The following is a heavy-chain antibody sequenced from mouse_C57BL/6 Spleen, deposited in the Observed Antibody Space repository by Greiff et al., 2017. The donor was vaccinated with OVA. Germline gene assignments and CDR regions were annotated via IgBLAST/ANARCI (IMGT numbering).Heavy chain of an antibody. CDR3: ARQGLRRGGFDY. J-gene: IGHJ2*01. CDR2: IYPGSGST. D-gene: IGHD3-1*01. V-gene: IGHV1-55*01. CDR1: GYTFTSYW. Sequence: QVQLQQPGAELVKPGASVKMSCKASGYTFTSYWITWVKQRPGQGLEWIGDIYPGSGSTNYNEKFKSKATLTVDTSSSTAYMQLSSLTSEDSAVYYCARQGLRRGGFDYWGKGTTLTVSS.